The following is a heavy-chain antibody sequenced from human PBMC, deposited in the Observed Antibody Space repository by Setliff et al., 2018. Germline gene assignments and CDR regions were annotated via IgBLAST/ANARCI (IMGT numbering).Heavy chain of an antibody. CDR1: GGSFNSYY. Sequence: SETLSLTCAVYGGSFNSYYWSWIRQPPGKGLEWIGEINQSGSTNYNPSLKSRVTMSVDTSKNQFSLKLSSVTAADTATYYCARAGPTVTFFRVLVISWWDPWGQGSLVTVSS. D-gene: IGHD3-3*01. CDR3: ARAGPTVTFFRVLVISWWDP. V-gene: IGHV4-34*01. CDR2: INQSGST. J-gene: IGHJ5*02.